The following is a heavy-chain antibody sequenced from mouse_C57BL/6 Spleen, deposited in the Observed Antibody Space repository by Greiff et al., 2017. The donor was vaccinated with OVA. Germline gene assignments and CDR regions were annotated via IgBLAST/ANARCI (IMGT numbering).Heavy chain of an antibody. D-gene: IGHD4-1*01. J-gene: IGHJ2*01. CDR3: ARRDWAFDY. Sequence: VQLQQPGAELVKPGASVKLSCKASGYTFTSYWMQWVKQRPGQGLEWIGEIDPSDSYTNYNQKFKGKATLTVDTSSSTAYMQLSSLTSEDSAVYYCARRDWAFDYWGQGTTLTVSS. V-gene: IGHV1-50*01. CDR1: GYTFTSYW. CDR2: IDPSDSYT.